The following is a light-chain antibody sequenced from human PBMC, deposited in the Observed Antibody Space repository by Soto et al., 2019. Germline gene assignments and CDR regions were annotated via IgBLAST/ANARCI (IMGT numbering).Light chain of an antibody. CDR3: HQRSNWPWT. J-gene: IGKJ1*01. Sequence: EIVLTQSPATLSLSPGERATISCRASQSVSSYLCWYQQKPGQAPRLLISDASNRATGIPARFSGSGSGTDFTLTISSLEPEDFAVYYRHQRSNWPWTFGQGTKVEIK. V-gene: IGKV3-11*01. CDR2: DAS. CDR1: QSVSSY.